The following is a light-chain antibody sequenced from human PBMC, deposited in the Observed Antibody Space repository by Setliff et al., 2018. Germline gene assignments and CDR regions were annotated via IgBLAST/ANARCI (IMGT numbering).Light chain of an antibody. CDR2: DVS. V-gene: IGLV2-14*01. CDR3: SSYTSSSTLGV. J-gene: IGLJ1*01. Sequence: QSVLTQPASVSGSPGQSTTISRTGTSSDVGGYNYVSWYQQHPGKAPKLMIYDVSNRPSGVSNRFSGSKSGNTASLTISGLQAEDEADYYCSSYTSSSTLGVFGTGTKVTVL. CDR1: SSDVGGYNY.